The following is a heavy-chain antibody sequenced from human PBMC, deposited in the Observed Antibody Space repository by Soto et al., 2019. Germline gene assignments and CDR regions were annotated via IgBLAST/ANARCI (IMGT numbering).Heavy chain of an antibody. CDR3: ARGGGFLGY. V-gene: IGHV4-30-2*01. CDR1: GGSISSGGYS. J-gene: IGHJ4*02. D-gene: IGHD3-10*01. CDR2: ISHTGST. Sequence: QLQLQESGSGLVKPSQTLSLTCAVSGGSISSGGYSWSWIRQPPGKSLEWIGYISHTGSTDYNPSHQGRVTIPVDRSKNQFSLKLSSVAAAGTAVYYCARGGGFLGYWGQGTLVTVSS.